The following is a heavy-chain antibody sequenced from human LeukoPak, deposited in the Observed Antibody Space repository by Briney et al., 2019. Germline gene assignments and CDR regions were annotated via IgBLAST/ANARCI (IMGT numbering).Heavy chain of an antibody. CDR1: GGSFSGYY. J-gene: IGHJ5*02. D-gene: IGHD2-2*01. Sequence: SETLSLTCAVHGGSFSGYYWSWIRQPPGKGLEWIGEINHSGSTNYDPSLKSRVTISVDTSKNQFSLKLSSVTAADTAVYYCARGRSTSCYKCNWFDPWGQGTLVTVSS. V-gene: IGHV4-34*01. CDR3: ARGRSTSCYKCNWFDP. CDR2: INHSGST.